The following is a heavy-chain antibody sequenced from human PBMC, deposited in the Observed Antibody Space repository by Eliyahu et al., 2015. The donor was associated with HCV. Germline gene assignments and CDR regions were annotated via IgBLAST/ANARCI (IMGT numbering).Heavy chain of an antibody. CDR1: GGSFSGYY. D-gene: IGHD2-2*02. CDR2: INHSGST. CDR3: ARFPCGTSCYTY. J-gene: IGHJ4*02. Sequence: QVQLQQWGAGLLKPSETLSLTCAVYGGSFSGYYWSWIRQPPGKGLEWIGEINHSGSTNYNPSLKSRVTISVDTSKNQFSLKLSSVTAADTAVYYCARFPCGTSCYTYWGQGTLVTVSS. V-gene: IGHV4-34*01.